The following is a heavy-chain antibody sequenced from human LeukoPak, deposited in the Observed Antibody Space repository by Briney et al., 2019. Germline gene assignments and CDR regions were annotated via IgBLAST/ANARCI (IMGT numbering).Heavy chain of an antibody. CDR2: ISGSGGST. D-gene: IGHD5-18*01. V-gene: IGHV3-23*01. CDR3: AKDGQSGYSYG. CDR1: GFTFSSYA. Sequence: GGSLRLSCAASGFTFSSYAMSWVRQAPGKGLEWVSAISGSGGSTYYADSVKGRFTISRDNSKNTLHLQMNSLRAEDTAVYYCAKDGQSGYSYGGGQGTLVTASS. J-gene: IGHJ4*02.